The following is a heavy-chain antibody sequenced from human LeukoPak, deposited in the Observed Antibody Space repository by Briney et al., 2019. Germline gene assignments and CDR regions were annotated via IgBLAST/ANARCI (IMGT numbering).Heavy chain of an antibody. J-gene: IGHJ4*02. CDR3: ATGVHGIAAAGDYYFDY. CDR1: GGSISSYY. V-gene: IGHV4-59*01. D-gene: IGHD6-13*01. Sequence: SETLSLTCTASGGSISSYYWSWIRQPPGKGLEWIGYMYYRGNTNYNPSLKSRVTISVDTSKNQFSLKLSSVTAADTAVYYCATGVHGIAAAGDYYFDYWGQGTLVTVSS. CDR2: MYYRGNT.